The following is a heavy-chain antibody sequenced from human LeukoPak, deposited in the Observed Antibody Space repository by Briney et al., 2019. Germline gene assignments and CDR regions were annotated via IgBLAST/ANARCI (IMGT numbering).Heavy chain of an antibody. CDR1: GFTFINYW. Sequence: PRGSLRLSCAASGFTFINYWMHWVRQALGLGLVWLSRINGDRSTTSYAQSVKGRFTISRDNAKNTVYLQMNSLRAEDTAVYFCTRCGSYPFDYWGKGTLVSVSS. D-gene: IGHD1-26*01. J-gene: IGHJ4*02. CDR2: INGDRSTT. CDR3: TRCGSYPFDY. V-gene: IGHV3-74*01.